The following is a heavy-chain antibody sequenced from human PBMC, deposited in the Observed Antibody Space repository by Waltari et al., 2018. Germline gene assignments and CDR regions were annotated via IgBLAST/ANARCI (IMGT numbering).Heavy chain of an antibody. V-gene: IGHV4-34*01. D-gene: IGHD5-18*01. CDR3: ARSAMVLFDY. CDR1: GGSCSGDD. CDR2: INHSGST. Sequence: QVQLQQWGAGLCKPSETLSLTCAVYGGSCSGDDFSWIRQPPGKVLEWIGEINHSGSTNYNPSLKSRVTISVDTSKNQFSLKLSSVTAADTAVYYCARSAMVLFDYWGQGTLVTVSS. J-gene: IGHJ4*02.